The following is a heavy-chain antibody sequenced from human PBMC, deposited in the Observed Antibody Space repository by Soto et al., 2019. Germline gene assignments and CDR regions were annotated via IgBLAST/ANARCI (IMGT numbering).Heavy chain of an antibody. V-gene: IGHV4-39*07. Sequence: PSETLSLTCTVSGGSISSGDYYWSWLRQPPGKGLEWIGEINHSGSTNYNPSLKSRVTISVDTSKNQFSLKLSSVTAADTAVYYCARGPRGYDFWSGYANPKYNWFDPWGQGTLVTVSS. CDR1: GGSISSGDYY. CDR2: INHSGST. CDR3: ARGPRGYDFWSGYANPKYNWFDP. D-gene: IGHD3-3*01. J-gene: IGHJ5*02.